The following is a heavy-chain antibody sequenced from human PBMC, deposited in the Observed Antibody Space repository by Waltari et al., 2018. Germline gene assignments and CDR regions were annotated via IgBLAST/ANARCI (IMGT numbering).Heavy chain of an antibody. CDR3: ARDRGRGLFLDS. D-gene: IGHD2-15*01. V-gene: IGHV4-4*02. J-gene: IGHJ4*02. Sequence: QLQLQESGPGLVKPSGTLSLTCVVSGDPMSGNSWWRWVRQSPDKGLEWIGQVHRNGRTNYNPALASRAIVSLASSMNQFSLRILSATAADTAVYYCARDRGRGLFLDSWGQGTLVTVSP. CDR2: VHRNGRT. CDR1: GDPMSGNSW.